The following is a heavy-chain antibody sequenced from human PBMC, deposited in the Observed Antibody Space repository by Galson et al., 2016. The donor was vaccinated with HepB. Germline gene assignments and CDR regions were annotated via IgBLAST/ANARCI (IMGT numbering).Heavy chain of an antibody. CDR2: IYPADPDT. CDR1: GYNFNTYW. D-gene: IGHD2-21*02. CDR3: ASLDVVVTDNYYYAMDV. Sequence: QSGAEVTKPGESLKISCKASGYNFNTYWIAWVRQMPGKGLEFMGMIYPADPDTRYSPSFQGQVTISADKSLSTAYLQWSSLKASDTAMYYCASLDVVVTDNYYYAMDVWGHGTTVTVS. V-gene: IGHV5-51*01. J-gene: IGHJ6*02.